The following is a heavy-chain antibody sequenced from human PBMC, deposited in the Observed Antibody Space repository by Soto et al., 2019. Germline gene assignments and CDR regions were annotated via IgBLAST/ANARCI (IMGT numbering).Heavy chain of an antibody. D-gene: IGHD3-22*01. CDR3: AREPTGDSSGYSFDY. V-gene: IGHV3-48*02. CDR1: GFTFISYS. J-gene: IGHJ4*02. Sequence: EVQLVESGGGLVQPGGSLRLSCAASGFTFISYSMNWVRQAPGKGLEWVSYISSSSITIYYADSVKGRFTISRDNAKNSLYLQMNSLRDEDTAVYYGAREPTGDSSGYSFDYWGQGTLVTVSS. CDR2: ISSSSITI.